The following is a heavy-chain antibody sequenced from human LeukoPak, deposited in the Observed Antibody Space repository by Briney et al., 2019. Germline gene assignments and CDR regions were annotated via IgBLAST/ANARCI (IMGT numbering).Heavy chain of an antibody. Sequence: PSETLSLTCAVYGGSFSGYYWSWIRQPPGKGLEWIGEINHSGSTNYNPSLKSRVTISVDTSKNQFSLKLSSVTAADTAVYYCARGSGTAAVNDYWGQGTLVTVSS. CDR1: GGSFSGYY. CDR3: ARGSGTAAVNDY. V-gene: IGHV4-34*01. J-gene: IGHJ4*02. D-gene: IGHD6-13*01. CDR2: INHSGST.